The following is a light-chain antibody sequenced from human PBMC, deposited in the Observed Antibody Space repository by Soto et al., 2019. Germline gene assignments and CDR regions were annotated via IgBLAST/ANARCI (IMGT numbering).Light chain of an antibody. CDR2: AAS. V-gene: IGKV1-39*01. J-gene: IGKJ2*01. CDR1: QSISSY. Sequence: DIQMTQSPSSLSASVGDRVTITCRASQSISSYLNWYQQKPGKAAKLLIYAASSLQSGVPSRFSGSGSGTDFTLTISSLQPEAFATYYCQRSYSTPPYTFGQGTKLEIK. CDR3: QRSYSTPPYT.